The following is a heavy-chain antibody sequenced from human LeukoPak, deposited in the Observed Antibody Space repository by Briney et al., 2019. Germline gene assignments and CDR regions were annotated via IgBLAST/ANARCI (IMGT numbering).Heavy chain of an antibody. J-gene: IGHJ4*02. CDR3: AREGLGYSYAGY. V-gene: IGHV3-30-3*01. D-gene: IGHD5-18*01. CDR1: GFTFSSYA. CDR2: ISYDGSNK. Sequence: GGSLRLSCAASGFTFSSYAMHWVRQAPGKGLEWVAVISYDGSNKYYADSVKGRFTISRDNSKNTLYLQMNSLRAEDTAVYYCAREGLGYSYAGYWGQGTLVTVSS.